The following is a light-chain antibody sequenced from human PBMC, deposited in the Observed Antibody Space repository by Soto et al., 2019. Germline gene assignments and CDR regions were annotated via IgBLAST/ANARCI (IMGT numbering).Light chain of an antibody. CDR2: GAS. V-gene: IGKV3-20*01. CDR3: QQYGSAPGT. Sequence: DMVLTQSPGTLSLSPGDRATLSCRASQSVISSYLAWYQQKPGRAPRLLIDGASSRATGIPDRFSCSGSGTDFHLTSRRLEPEAFAGYYCQQYGSAPGTFGQGTKLAIK. CDR1: QSVISSY. J-gene: IGKJ2*01.